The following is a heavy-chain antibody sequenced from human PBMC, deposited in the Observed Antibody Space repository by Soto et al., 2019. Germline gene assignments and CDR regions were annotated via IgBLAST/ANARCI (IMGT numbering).Heavy chain of an antibody. CDR1: GGSISSYY. D-gene: IGHD3-10*01. Sequence: QVQLQESGPGLVKPSETLSLTCTVSGGSISSYYWSWIRQPPGKGLEWIGYIYYSGCTNYNPSLKSRVTISVDTSKNQFSLKRSSVTAADTAVYYCARQFPGPYGSGSYFDYWGQGTLVTVSS. CDR3: ARQFPGPYGSGSYFDY. CDR2: IYYSGCT. J-gene: IGHJ4*02. V-gene: IGHV4-59*08.